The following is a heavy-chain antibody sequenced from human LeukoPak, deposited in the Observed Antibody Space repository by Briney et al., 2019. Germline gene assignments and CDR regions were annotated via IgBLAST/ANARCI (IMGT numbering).Heavy chain of an antibody. D-gene: IGHD4-17*01. J-gene: IGHJ4*02. CDR1: GFTFSSYS. V-gene: IGHV3-74*01. CDR3: ARALHGDEGYYFDY. CDR2: INSDGSST. Sequence: PGGSLRLSCAASGFTFSSYSMHWVRQAPGKGLVWVSRINSDGSSTSYADSVKGRFTISRDNAKNTLYLQMNSLRAEDTAVYYCARALHGDEGYYFDYWGQGTLVTVSS.